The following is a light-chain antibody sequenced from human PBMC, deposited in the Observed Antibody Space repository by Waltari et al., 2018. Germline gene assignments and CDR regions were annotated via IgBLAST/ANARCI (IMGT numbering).Light chain of an antibody. J-gene: IGKJ1*01. CDR1: QSISNY. V-gene: IGKV1-39*01. CDR3: QQSYTTLWT. CDR2: AAS. Sequence: DIQMTQSPSALSASVGDRVTITCRATQSISNYLNWYQQKPGKAPKLLIYAASNLQSGVPSRFSGSGSGTDFNFTISSLQVEDFATYYCQQSYTTLWTFGQGT.